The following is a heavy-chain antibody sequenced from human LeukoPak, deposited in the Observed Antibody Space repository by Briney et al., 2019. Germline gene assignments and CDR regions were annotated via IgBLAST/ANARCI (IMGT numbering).Heavy chain of an antibody. J-gene: IGHJ4*02. CDR1: GYTFTSYY. CDR3: AREGYCSSTSCPNHFDY. CDR2: INPSGGST. D-gene: IGHD2-2*01. V-gene: IGHV1-46*01. Sequence: ASVKVSCKASGYTFTSYYMHWVRQAPGQGLEWMGMINPSGGSTSYAQKFQGRVTMTRDTSTSTVYMELSSLRSEDTAVYYCAREGYCSSTSCPNHFDYWGQGTLVTVSS.